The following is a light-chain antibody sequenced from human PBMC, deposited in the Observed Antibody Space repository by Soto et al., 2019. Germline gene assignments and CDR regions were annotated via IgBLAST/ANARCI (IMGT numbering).Light chain of an antibody. V-gene: IGKV1-5*03. CDR3: QHYNSYSEA. CDR2: KAS. Sequence: DSQMTQSPSTLSASVGDSVTITCRASQNIRNWLAWYQQKPGKAPKLLIYKASTLKSGVPSRFSGSGSGTEFTLTISSLQPDDFATYYCQHYNSYSEAFGQGTKVDIK. CDR1: QNIRNW. J-gene: IGKJ1*01.